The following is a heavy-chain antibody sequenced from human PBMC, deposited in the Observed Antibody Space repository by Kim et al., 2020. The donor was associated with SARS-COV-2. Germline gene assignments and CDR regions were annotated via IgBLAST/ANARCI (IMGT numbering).Heavy chain of an antibody. CDR1: GGSISSYY. V-gene: IGHV4-59*01. Sequence: SETLSLTCTVSGGSISSYYWSWIRQPPGKGLEWIGYIYYSGSTNYNPSLKSRVTISVDTSKNQFSLKLSSVTAADTAVYYCARVGHYYYYMDVWGKGTTVTVSS. CDR2: IYYSGST. J-gene: IGHJ6*03. CDR3: ARVGHYYYYMDV.